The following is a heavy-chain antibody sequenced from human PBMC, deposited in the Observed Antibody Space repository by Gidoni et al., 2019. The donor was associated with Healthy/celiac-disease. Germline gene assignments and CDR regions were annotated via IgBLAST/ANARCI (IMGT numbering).Heavy chain of an antibody. V-gene: IGHV4-31*03. CDR3: ARGPMVVIATDNAFDI. J-gene: IGHJ3*02. Sequence: QVQLQESGPGLVKPSQTLSLTCTVSGGSISSGGYYWSWIRQHPGKGLEWIGYIYYSGSTYYNPSLKIRVTISVDTSKNQFSLKLSSVTAADTAVYYCARGPMVVIATDNAFDIWGQGTMVTVSS. D-gene: IGHD2-21*01. CDR1: GGSISSGGYY. CDR2: IYYSGST.